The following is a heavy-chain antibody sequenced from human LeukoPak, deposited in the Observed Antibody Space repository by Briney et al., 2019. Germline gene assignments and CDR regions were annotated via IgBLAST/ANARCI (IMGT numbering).Heavy chain of an antibody. CDR3: ARGSWFGDLLYAQPAYYFDY. D-gene: IGHD3-10*01. J-gene: IGHJ4*02. Sequence: ASVKVSCKASGYTFTDYYIHWVRQAPGQGLEWMGWINPHSGGTNYAQNFQDRFTITRDTSISTAYLALSRLRSDDTAVYYCARGSWFGDLLYAQPAYYFDYWGQGTLVTVSS. V-gene: IGHV1-2*02. CDR2: INPHSGGT. CDR1: GYTFTDYY.